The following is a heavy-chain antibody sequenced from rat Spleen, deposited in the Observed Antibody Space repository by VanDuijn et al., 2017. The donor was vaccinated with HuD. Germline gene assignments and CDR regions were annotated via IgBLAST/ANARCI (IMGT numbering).Heavy chain of an antibody. V-gene: IGHV5S23*01. D-gene: IGHD1-11*01. Sequence: EVQLVESGGGLVQPGRSLKLSCAASGFTFSNYYMAWVRQAPTKGLEWVASITNTGGSTYYPDSVKGRFTISRDNAKSTLYLQMNSLRSEDTATYYCTRQTTAHWGQGVMVTVSS. J-gene: IGHJ2*01. CDR2: ITNTGGST. CDR3: TRQTTAH. CDR1: GFTFSNYY.